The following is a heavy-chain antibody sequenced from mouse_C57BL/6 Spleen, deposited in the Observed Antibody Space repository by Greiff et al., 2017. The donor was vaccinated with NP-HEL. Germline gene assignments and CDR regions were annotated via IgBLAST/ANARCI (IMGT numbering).Heavy chain of an antibody. Sequence: QVQLQQPGAELVKPGASVKMSCTASGYNFNSYWITWVKQRPGQGLEWIGDIYPGSGSTNYTAKFKSKATLTVDTSSSTAYMQLSSLTSEDSAVYYCARRGLYDGYFDGWGTGTTVTVAS. D-gene: IGHD2-3*01. CDR1: GYNFNSYW. V-gene: IGHV1-55*01. J-gene: IGHJ1*03. CDR2: IYPGSGST. CDR3: ARRGLYDGYFDG.